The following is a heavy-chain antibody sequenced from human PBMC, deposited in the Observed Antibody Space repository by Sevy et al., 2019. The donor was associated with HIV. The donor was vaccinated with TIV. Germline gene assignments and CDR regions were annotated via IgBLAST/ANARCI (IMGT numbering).Heavy chain of an antibody. D-gene: IGHD1-26*01. CDR1: GFTFNTYA. Sequence: GGSLRLSCAASGFTFNTYAMHWVRQAPGKGLEWVGRIKSKGGGGTIDYAAPVKGRFSISRDDSKNTLYLQMNSLKIEDTALYYCTWDHDYYYGMNVWGQGTTVTVSS. CDR2: IKSKGGGGTI. CDR3: TWDHDYYYGMNV. J-gene: IGHJ6*02. V-gene: IGHV3-15*07.